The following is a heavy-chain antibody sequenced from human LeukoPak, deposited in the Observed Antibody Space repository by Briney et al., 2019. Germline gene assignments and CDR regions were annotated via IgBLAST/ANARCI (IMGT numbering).Heavy chain of an antibody. CDR1: GFTFSSYW. CDR2: IKQDGSEK. Sequence: PGGSLRLSCAASGFTFSSYWMSWVRQAPGKGLEWVANIKQDGSEKYYVDSVKGRFTISRDNAKNSLYLQMNSLRAEDTAVYYCARDARDGYCSSTSCPTHFDYWGQGTLVTVSS. V-gene: IGHV3-7*03. D-gene: IGHD2-2*01. CDR3: ARDARDGYCSSTSCPTHFDY. J-gene: IGHJ4*02.